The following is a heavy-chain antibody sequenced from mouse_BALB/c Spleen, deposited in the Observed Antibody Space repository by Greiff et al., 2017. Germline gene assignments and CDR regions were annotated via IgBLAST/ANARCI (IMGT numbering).Heavy chain of an antibody. V-gene: IGHV2-6-2*01. CDR3: ARQVSGQLGGYMDY. J-gene: IGHJ4*01. CDR1: GFSLTSYG. CDR2: IWSDGST. Sequence: QVHVKQSGPDLVAPSQSLSITCTVSGFSLTSYGVHWVRQPPGKGLEWLVVIWSDGSTTYNSALKSRLSISKDNSKSQVFLKMNSLQTDDTAMYYCARQVSGQLGGYMDYWGQGTSVTVSS. D-gene: IGHD3-2*01.